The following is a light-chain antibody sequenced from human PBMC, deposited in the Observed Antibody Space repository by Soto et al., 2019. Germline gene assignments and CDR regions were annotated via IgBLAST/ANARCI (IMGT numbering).Light chain of an antibody. V-gene: IGLV2-8*01. CDR2: EVS. Sequence: QSALTQPPSASGSPGQSVTIACTGTSSDVGGYNYVSWYQQHPGKAPKLMIYEVSKRPSGVPDRFSGSKSGNTASLTVSGLAAEDEADYYCSSYAGSNNEVFGGGTKLTVL. CDR3: SSYAGSNNEV. CDR1: SSDVGGYNY. J-gene: IGLJ3*02.